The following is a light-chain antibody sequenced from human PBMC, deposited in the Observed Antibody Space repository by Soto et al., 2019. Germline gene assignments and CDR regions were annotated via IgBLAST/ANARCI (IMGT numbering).Light chain of an antibody. J-gene: IGKJ5*01. Sequence: EIVMSQSPATLSASPGERGTLSCRASQSVSINLAWYQKNPGQAPRLIIYGASTRATGIPAGFSGVVSGTEFNLTLRRLQSEECAIYDGQQSNSWPITFGQWTRREIK. CDR3: QQSNSWPIT. V-gene: IGKV3D-15*01. CDR2: GAS. CDR1: QSVSIN.